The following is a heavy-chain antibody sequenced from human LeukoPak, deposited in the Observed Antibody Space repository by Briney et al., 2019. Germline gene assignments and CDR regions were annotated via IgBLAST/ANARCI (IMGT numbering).Heavy chain of an antibody. Sequence: SGPALVKPTQTLTLTCTFSGFSLSTDEMSVSWVRQPPGKALEWLARIDWDDDKYYSASLKTRPTISKDTSKNQVVLTMTNMDPVDTATYYCARRLYGSGSSNAFDIWGHGTMVTVSS. J-gene: IGHJ3*02. CDR1: GFSLSTDEMS. V-gene: IGHV2-70*11. CDR3: ARRLYGSGSSNAFDI. D-gene: IGHD3-10*01. CDR2: IDWDDDK.